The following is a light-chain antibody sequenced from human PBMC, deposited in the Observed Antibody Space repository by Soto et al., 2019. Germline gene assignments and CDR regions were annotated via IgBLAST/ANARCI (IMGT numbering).Light chain of an antibody. CDR3: QQYGSSPS. J-gene: IGKJ1*01. Sequence: DIVFTQSPATLSLSPGERATLYCGASQRVSGGFLAWYQQKPGLAPRLILYDTSFRATGIPDRFSGSGSGTDFTLTISRLDPEDFAVYYCQQYGSSPSFGQGTKVDI. V-gene: IGKV3D-20*01. CDR1: QRVSGGF. CDR2: DTS.